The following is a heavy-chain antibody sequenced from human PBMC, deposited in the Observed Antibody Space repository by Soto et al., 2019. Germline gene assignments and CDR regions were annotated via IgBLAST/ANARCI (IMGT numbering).Heavy chain of an antibody. J-gene: IGHJ6*02. CDR3: AREDLGYCISTSCTPDYYYGMDV. CDR2: INPSGGST. D-gene: IGHD2-2*01. V-gene: IGHV1-46*01. Sequence: VPVKVSCKASGYTLTRYYMHWVRQAPGQGLEWMGIINPSGGSTSYAQKFQGRVTMTRDTSTSTVYMELSSLRSEDTAVYYCAREDLGYCISTSCTPDYYYGMDVWGQGTTVTVSS. CDR1: GYTLTRYY.